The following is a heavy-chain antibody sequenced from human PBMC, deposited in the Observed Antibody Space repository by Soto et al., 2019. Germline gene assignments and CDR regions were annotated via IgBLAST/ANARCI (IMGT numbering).Heavy chain of an antibody. J-gene: IGHJ6*02. CDR1: GYRFTTYW. V-gene: IGHV5-51*01. D-gene: IGHD6-19*01. Sequence: PGESLKISCQGSGYRFTTYWIGWVRQMSGEGLEWMGLIYPGDSDTRYSPSFQGQVTISADTSISTAYLQWTSLKASDTAMYYCARSRRGAYSSGWYSPSGYYNYGIDVWGQGTKVTVS. CDR3: ARSRRGAYSSGWYSPSGYYNYGIDV. CDR2: IYPGDSDT.